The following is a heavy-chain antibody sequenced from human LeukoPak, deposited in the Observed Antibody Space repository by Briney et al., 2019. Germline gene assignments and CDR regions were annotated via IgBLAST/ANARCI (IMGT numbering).Heavy chain of an antibody. V-gene: IGHV3-23*01. CDR1: GFTFSSYA. CDR2: ISGSGGST. D-gene: IGHD3-10*02. CDR3: AELGITMIGGV. Sequence: PGGSLRLSCAASGFTFSSYAMTWVRQAPGKGLGWVSAISGSGGSTYYADSVKGRFTISRDNSKNTMYLQMNSLRAEDTAVYYCAELGITMIGGVWGKGTTVTISS. J-gene: IGHJ6*04.